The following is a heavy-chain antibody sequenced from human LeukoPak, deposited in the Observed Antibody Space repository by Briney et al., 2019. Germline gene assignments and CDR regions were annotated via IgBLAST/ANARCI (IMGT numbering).Heavy chain of an antibody. CDR2: ISAYNGNT. J-gene: IGHJ4*02. Sequence: ASVKVSCKASGYTFTSYGISWVRQAPGQGLEWMGWISAYNGNTNYAQKLQGRVTMTTDTSTSTAYMELRSLRSDDTAVYYCARLYCSSTSCLLDYWGQGTLVTVSS. CDR3: ARLYCSSTSCLLDY. CDR1: GYTFTSYG. D-gene: IGHD2-2*01. V-gene: IGHV1-18*01.